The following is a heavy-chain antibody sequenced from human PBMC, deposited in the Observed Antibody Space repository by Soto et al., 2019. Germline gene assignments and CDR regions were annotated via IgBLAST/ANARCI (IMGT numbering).Heavy chain of an antibody. V-gene: IGHV1-2*02. CDR3: ARVSYDFWSGPLETNWFDP. CDR2: INPKSGGT. Sequence: ASVKVSCKASGYTFSDYYMHWVRQAPGQGLEWMGWINPKSGGTKYAQKFQGRVTITRDTSASTAYMELSSLRSEDTAVYYCARVSYDFWSGPLETNWFDPWGQGTLVTVSS. D-gene: IGHD3-3*01. CDR1: GYTFSDYY. J-gene: IGHJ5*02.